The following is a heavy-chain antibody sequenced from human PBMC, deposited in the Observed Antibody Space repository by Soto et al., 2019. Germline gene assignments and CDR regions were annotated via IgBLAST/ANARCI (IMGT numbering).Heavy chain of an antibody. CDR1: GYSFSNFY. Sequence: ASVKGSCKASGYSFSNFYIHWVRQGPGQGLEWMGIINPSGGSTAYAQKFLGRVTMTRDTSASTVYMELSSLGSEDTAVYYCARADYYGSSGYHLDYWGQGTLVTVSS. CDR2: INPSGGST. D-gene: IGHD3-22*01. CDR3: ARADYYGSSGYHLDY. J-gene: IGHJ4*02. V-gene: IGHV1-46*01.